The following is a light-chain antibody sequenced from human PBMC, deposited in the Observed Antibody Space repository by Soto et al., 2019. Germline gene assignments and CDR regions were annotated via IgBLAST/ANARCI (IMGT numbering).Light chain of an antibody. Sequence: IVLTQSPGTLSLSPGERVTLSCRASQSVSSSYLAWYQQKPGQAPRLLIYGASSRATGVPDRFSGSGSGTDFTLTISSLEPEDFALYYCQQRADWPITFGPGTKVDIK. V-gene: IGKV3D-20*02. CDR1: QSVSSSY. CDR2: GAS. J-gene: IGKJ3*01. CDR3: QQRADWPIT.